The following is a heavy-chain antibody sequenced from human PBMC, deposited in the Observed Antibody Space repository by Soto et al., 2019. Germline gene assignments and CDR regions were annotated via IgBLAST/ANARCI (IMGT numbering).Heavy chain of an antibody. D-gene: IGHD4-4*01. J-gene: IGHJ5*02. Sequence: GASVKVSCKASGYTFTSYYMHWVRQAPGQGLEWMGIINPSGGSTSYAQKFQGRVTMTRDTSTSTVYMELSSLRSEDTAVYYCARDQGRLQFRRSLRYNWFDPWGQGTLVTVSS. CDR1: GYTFTSYY. CDR2: INPSGGST. V-gene: IGHV1-46*03. CDR3: ARDQGRLQFRRSLRYNWFDP.